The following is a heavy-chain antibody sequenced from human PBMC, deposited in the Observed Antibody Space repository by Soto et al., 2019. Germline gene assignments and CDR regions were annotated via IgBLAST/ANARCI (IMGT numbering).Heavy chain of an antibody. CDR3: ARASQPTVSYNWFDP. Sequence: ASVKVSCKASGYTFTSYYMHWVRQAPGQGLEWMGIINPSGGSTSYAQKFQGRVTMTRDTSTSTVYMELSSLRSEDTAVYYCARASQPTVSYNWFDPWGQGTLVTVS. CDR1: GYTFTSYY. D-gene: IGHD4-17*01. V-gene: IGHV1-46*01. J-gene: IGHJ5*02. CDR2: INPSGGST.